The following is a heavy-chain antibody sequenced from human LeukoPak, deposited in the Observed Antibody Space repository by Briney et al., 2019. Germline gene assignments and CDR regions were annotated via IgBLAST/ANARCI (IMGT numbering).Heavy chain of an antibody. CDR1: GFTLSSYS. D-gene: IGHD3-22*01. CDR3: ARDRYDRSGCYDY. V-gene: IGHV3-21*01. Sequence: GGSLRLSCAASGFTLSSYSMNWVRQAPGKGLEWVSSISSSSYIHYTDSVKGRFTISRDNTKKSLYLQMNSLRAEDTAVYYCARDRYDRSGCYDYWGQGTLVTVSS. CDR2: ISSSSYI. J-gene: IGHJ4*02.